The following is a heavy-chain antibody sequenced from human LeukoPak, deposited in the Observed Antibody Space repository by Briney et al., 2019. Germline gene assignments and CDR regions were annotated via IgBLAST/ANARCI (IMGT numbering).Heavy chain of an antibody. V-gene: IGHV3-21*01. J-gene: IGHJ4*02. CDR1: GFTFSSYS. CDR2: MSSGSRYI. D-gene: IGHD3-3*01. Sequence: GGSLTLSCAASGFTFSSYSMTWVRQAPGKGLEWVSSMSSGSRYIYYADSVRGRFTISRDNAKNSLYLLMNSLRVEDTAVYYCARDRPTGASRLFVVQWGQGTLVTVSS. CDR3: ARDRPTGASRLFVVQ.